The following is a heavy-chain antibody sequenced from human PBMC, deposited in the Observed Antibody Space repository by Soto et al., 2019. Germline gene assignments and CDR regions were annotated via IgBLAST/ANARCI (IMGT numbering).Heavy chain of an antibody. V-gene: IGHV4-59*01. CDR2: IYYSGST. D-gene: IGHD5-18*01. Sequence: QVQLQESGPGLVKPSETLSLTCTVSGGSISSYYWSWIRQPPGKGLEWLGHIYYSGSTNYNPSLKSRVTISIDTSKKQFSLKLSSVTAADTAVYYCARVDTAMDYFDPWGQGTLVTVSS. J-gene: IGHJ5*02. CDR1: GGSISSYY. CDR3: ARVDTAMDYFDP.